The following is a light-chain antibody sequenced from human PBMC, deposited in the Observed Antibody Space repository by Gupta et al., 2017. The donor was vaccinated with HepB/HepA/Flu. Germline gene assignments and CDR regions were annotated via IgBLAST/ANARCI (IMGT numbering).Light chain of an antibody. CDR1: SSDVGSYTL. CDR3: CSYAGSSTVV. Sequence: QSALTQPASVSGSPGQSITISCTGTSSDVGSYTLVSWYQQHPGNTPKLMIYEVSKRPSGVSNRFSGSKSGNTASLTISGLQAEDEADYYCCSYAGSSTVVFGGGTKLTVL. J-gene: IGLJ2*01. CDR2: EVS. V-gene: IGLV2-23*02.